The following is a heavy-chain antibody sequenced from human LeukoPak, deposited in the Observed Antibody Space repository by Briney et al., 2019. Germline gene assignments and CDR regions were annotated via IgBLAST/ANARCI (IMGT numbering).Heavy chain of an antibody. D-gene: IGHD6-19*01. CDR3: AREAVAGNFDY. Sequence: GGSLRLSCAASGFTVGSNYMSWVRQAPGKGLEWVSVIYSGGSTYYADSVKGRFTISRDNSKNTLYLQMNSLRAEDTAVYYCAREAVAGNFDYWGQGTLITVSS. J-gene: IGHJ4*02. V-gene: IGHV3-66*01. CDR1: GFTVGSNY. CDR2: IYSGGST.